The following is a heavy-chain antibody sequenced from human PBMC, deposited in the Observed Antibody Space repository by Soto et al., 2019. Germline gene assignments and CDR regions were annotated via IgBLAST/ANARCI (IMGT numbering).Heavy chain of an antibody. Sequence: EVQLVESGGGLVQPGGSLRLSCAASGFAFGNSWMTWVRQAPGKGLEWVANIKGDGSAKSYLDSVRGRFTVSRDNAENSLCLQMNILRAEDTALYYCSSDVSPGRGGYYLDAFDIWGQGTMVTVSS. V-gene: IGHV3-7*04. CDR1: GFAFGNSW. CDR3: SSDVSPGRGGYYLDAFDI. CDR2: IKGDGSAK. J-gene: IGHJ3*02. D-gene: IGHD1-26*01.